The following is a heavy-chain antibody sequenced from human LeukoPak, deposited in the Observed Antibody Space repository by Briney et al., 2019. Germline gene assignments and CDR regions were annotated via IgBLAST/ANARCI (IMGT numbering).Heavy chain of an antibody. CDR1: GGSISSGDYY. J-gene: IGHJ4*02. CDR2: IYYSGST. CDR3: ARGIAAAGLYYSDY. D-gene: IGHD6-13*01. Sequence: PSETLSLTCTVSGGSISSGDYYWGWIRQPPGKGLEWIGYIYYSGSTYYNPSLKSRVTISVDTSKNQFSLKLSSVTAADTAVYYCARGIAAAGLYYSDYWGQATLVTVPS. V-gene: IGHV4-30-4*01.